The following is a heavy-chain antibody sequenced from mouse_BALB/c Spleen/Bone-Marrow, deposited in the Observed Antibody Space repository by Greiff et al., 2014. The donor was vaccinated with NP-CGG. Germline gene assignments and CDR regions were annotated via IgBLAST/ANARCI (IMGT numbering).Heavy chain of an antibody. Sequence: QVQLQQSGAELMKPGASVKISCKATGYTFSSYWIEWVNQRPGHGLEWIGEILPGSGTTHYNEKFKDKATFTADTSSNAAYMQLSSLTSEDSAVYYCARGGYDTSIFAYWGQGTLVTVSA. CDR1: GYTFSSYW. V-gene: IGHV1-9*01. D-gene: IGHD2-3*01. J-gene: IGHJ3*01. CDR3: ARGGYDTSIFAY. CDR2: ILPGSGTT.